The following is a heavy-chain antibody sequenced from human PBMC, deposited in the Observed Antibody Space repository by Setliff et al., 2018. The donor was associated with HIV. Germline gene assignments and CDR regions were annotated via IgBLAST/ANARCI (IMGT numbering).Heavy chain of an antibody. J-gene: IGHJ6*03. V-gene: IGHV4-61*02. CDR3: AREAIAAAGIDYMDV. CDR1: GASISSGSFF. CDR2: IYTSGIT. D-gene: IGHD6-13*01. Sequence: SETLSLTCTVSGASISSGSFFCSWIRQPAGKGLEWIGRIYTSGITNYNPSLKSRVIISVDTSKNQFSLKLSSVTAADTAVYYCAREAIAAAGIDYMDVWGKGTTVTVS.